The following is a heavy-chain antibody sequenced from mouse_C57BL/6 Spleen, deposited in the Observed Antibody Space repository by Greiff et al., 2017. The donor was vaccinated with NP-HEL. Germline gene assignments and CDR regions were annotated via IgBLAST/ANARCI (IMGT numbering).Heavy chain of an antibody. J-gene: IGHJ2*01. CDR3: ARALITTGGNYFDY. V-gene: IGHV1-9*01. D-gene: IGHD1-1*01. CDR1: GYTFTGYW. Sequence: VQLQQSGAELMKPGASVKLSCKATGYTFTGYWIEWVKQRPGHGLEWIGEILPGGGSTNYNEKFKGKATFTADTSSNTAYMQRSSLTTEDSAIYYCARALITTGGNYFDYWGQGTTLTVSS. CDR2: ILPGGGST.